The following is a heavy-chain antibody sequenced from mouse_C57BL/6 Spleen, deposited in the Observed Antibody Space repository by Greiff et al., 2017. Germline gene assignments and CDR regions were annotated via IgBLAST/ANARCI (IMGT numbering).Heavy chain of an antibody. J-gene: IGHJ2*01. V-gene: IGHV1-69*01. CDR2: IDPSDSYT. Sequence: QVQLQQPGAELVMPGASVKLSCKASGYTFTSYWMHWVKQRPGQGLEWIGEIDPSDSYTNYNQKFKGKSTLTVDKSSSPAYMQLSSLTSEDSAVYYCAREGGYWGQGTTLTVSS. CDR1: GYTFTSYW. CDR3: AREGGY.